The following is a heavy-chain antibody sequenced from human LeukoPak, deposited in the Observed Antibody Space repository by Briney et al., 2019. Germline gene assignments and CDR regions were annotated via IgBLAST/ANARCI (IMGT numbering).Heavy chain of an antibody. CDR1: GYTFTSYG. D-gene: IGHD3-3*01. CDR3: ARPRSYYDFWSGYQGYFDY. Sequence: ASVKVSCKASGYTFTSYGISWVRQAPGQGLEWMGWISAYNGNTNYAQKLQGRVTMTTDTSTSTAYMELRSLRSDDTAVYYCARPRSYYDFWSGYQGYFDYWGQGTLVTVSS. CDR2: ISAYNGNT. V-gene: IGHV1-18*01. J-gene: IGHJ4*02.